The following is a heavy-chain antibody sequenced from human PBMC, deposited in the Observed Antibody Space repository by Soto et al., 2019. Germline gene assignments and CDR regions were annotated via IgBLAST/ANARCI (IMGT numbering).Heavy chain of an antibody. CDR3: ARDKEQQLVFDY. CDR2: ISRDSGTI. V-gene: IGHV3-48*02. J-gene: IGHJ4*02. CDR1: GFTFSTYS. D-gene: IGHD6-13*01. Sequence: EVQLVESGGGLVQPGGSLRLSCAASGFTFSTYSMNWVRQAPGKGLEWVSYISRDSGTIHYADSVKGRVTISRDNGKNSLYLQMNSLRDEDTAVYYCARDKEQQLVFDYWGQGILVTVSS.